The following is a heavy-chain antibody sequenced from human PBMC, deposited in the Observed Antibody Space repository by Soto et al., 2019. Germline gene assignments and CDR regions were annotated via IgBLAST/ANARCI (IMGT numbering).Heavy chain of an antibody. CDR2: ISCRGGDE. D-gene: IGHD6-6*01. CDR1: GFTFDDYT. Sequence: SLRLSCAASGFTFDDYTMHWVRQAPGKGLEWVTVISCRGGDEYYAESVRGRFTISRDDSKNTLYLQMDSLRVEDTAVYYCARGTIVARQHLDYWGQGTLVTVSS. J-gene: IGHJ4*02. V-gene: IGHV3-30*03. CDR3: ARGTIVARQHLDY.